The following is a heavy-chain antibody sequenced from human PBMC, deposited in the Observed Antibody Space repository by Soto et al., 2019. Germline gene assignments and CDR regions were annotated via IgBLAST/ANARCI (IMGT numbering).Heavy chain of an antibody. CDR3: ARGGVGGSCPADY. CDR2: ISAYNGNT. V-gene: IGHV1-18*04. D-gene: IGHD2-15*01. CDR1: GYTFTGYR. J-gene: IGHJ4*02. Sequence: SVKVSCKASGYTFTGYRISLLRQAPEQGLEWMGWISAYNGNTNYAQKLQGRATMTTNTSTSTAYMELRRLRSDETAVYYCARGGVGGSCPADYWGQGTLVTVPS.